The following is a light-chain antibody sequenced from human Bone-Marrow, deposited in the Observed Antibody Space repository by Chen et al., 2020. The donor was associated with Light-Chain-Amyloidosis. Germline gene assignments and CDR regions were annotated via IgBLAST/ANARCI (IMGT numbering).Light chain of an antibody. CDR1: GLPTQY. Sequence: SDDLTQPPAVSVSPGQTARISCSGDGLPTQYSSWYQLRPGQAPRLLIFKDNERHSGIPERFSGSSSGTIVTLTLNGVQAEDEADYYCQSAITDGVSMFFGGGTRLTVL. CDR2: KDN. CDR3: QSAITDGVSMF. V-gene: IGLV3-25*03. J-gene: IGLJ2*01.